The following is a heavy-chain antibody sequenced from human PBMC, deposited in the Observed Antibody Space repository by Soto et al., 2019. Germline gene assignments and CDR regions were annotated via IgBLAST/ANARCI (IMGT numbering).Heavy chain of an antibody. CDR3: ARGGGSDSFDY. D-gene: IGHD1-26*01. CDR2: INHLETT. Sequence: PSETLSLTCTVSGASITFGGYSLICIRQTPGKGLEWIGYINHLETTFYNPSFESRLTLSIDRAKNQFSLKLHSMSAADRAVYFCARGGGSDSFDYWGQGILVTVSS. J-gene: IGHJ4*02. V-gene: IGHV4-30-2*01. CDR1: GASITFGGYS.